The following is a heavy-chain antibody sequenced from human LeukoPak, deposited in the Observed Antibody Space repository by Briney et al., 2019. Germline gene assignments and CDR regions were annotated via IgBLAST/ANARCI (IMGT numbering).Heavy chain of an antibody. CDR3: ARDWPLIGVVIIPAGAFDI. CDR1: GFTFSSHW. Sequence: PGGSLRLSCAASGFTFSSHWMHWVRQAPGKGLVWVSRIIGDGSYTTYADSVKGRFTVSRDNAKNTLYLQMNSLRAEDTAVYYCARDWPLIGVVIIPAGAFDIWGQGTMVTVSS. V-gene: IGHV3-74*03. J-gene: IGHJ3*02. D-gene: IGHD3-3*01. CDR2: IIGDGSYT.